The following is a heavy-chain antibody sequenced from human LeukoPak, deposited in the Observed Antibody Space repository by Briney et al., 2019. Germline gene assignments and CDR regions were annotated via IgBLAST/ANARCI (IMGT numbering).Heavy chain of an antibody. J-gene: IGHJ4*02. D-gene: IGHD3-22*01. CDR1: GLTFSDYY. CDR3: AIQITMIVVVPYFDY. V-gene: IGHV3-11*04. CDR2: ISGSGTTT. Sequence: GGSLRLSCAASGLTFSDYYMTWIRQAPGKGLEWVSSISGSGTTTYSADSVRGRFTVSRDNAKNSVFLYMNSLRAEDKAVYYCAIQITMIVVVPYFDYWGQGTLVTVSS.